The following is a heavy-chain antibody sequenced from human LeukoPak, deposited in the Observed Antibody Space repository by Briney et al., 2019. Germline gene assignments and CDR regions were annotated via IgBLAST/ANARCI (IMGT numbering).Heavy chain of an antibody. Sequence: ASVKVSCKASGGTFSSYAISWVRQAPGQGLEWMGGIIPIFGTANYAQKFQGRVTITTDKSTSTAYMELSSLRSEDTAVYYCARSYGSGSSNNWFDPWGQGTLVTVSS. CDR2: IIPIFGTA. CDR3: ARSYGSGSSNNWFDP. J-gene: IGHJ5*02. CDR1: GGTFSSYA. D-gene: IGHD3-10*01. V-gene: IGHV1-69*05.